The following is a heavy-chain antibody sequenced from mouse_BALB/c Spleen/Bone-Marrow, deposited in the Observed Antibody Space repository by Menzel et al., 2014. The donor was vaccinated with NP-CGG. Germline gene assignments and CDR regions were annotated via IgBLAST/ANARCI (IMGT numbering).Heavy chain of an antibody. Sequence: VQLQQPGPSLVKPSQPLSLPCSVTGDSITSGYWNWIRKFPGNKLEYMGYISYSGSTCYSPSLKSRISITRDTSKNQYYLQLNSVTTEDTATYYCATYDGFYFDYWGQGTTLTVSS. V-gene: IGHV3-8*02. J-gene: IGHJ2*01. CDR1: GDSITSGY. CDR3: ATYDGFYFDY. D-gene: IGHD2-3*01. CDR2: ISYSGST.